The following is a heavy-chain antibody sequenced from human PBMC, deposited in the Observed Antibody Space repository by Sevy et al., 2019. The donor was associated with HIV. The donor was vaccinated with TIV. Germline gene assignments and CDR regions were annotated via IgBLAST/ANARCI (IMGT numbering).Heavy chain of an antibody. V-gene: IGHV3-48*03. CDR2: ITSSGTTI. Sequence: GGSLRLPCAASGFAFSSYDMHWVRQAPGKGLEWVLYITSSGTTINYADSVKGRFTISRDNAKNSLYLQMNSLRVEDTAVYYCARDLPPSATIVPHFDYWGQGTLVTVSS. J-gene: IGHJ4*02. D-gene: IGHD1-26*01. CDR3: ARDLPPSATIVPHFDY. CDR1: GFAFSSYD.